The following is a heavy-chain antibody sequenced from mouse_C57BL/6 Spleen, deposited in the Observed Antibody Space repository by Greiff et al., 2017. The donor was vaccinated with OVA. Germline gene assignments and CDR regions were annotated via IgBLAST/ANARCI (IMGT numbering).Heavy chain of an antibody. CDR2: IDPEDGDT. CDR3: TAGGNYLAWFAY. D-gene: IGHD2-1*01. V-gene: IGHV14-2*01. J-gene: IGHJ3*01. Sequence: EVQLQQSGAELVKPGASVKLSCTASGFNIKDYYMHWVKQRPEQGLEWIGRIDPEDGDTKYAPKFQGKATITADTSSNTAYLQLSSLTSEDAAVYCCTAGGNYLAWFAYWGQGTLVTVSA. CDR1: GFNIKDYY.